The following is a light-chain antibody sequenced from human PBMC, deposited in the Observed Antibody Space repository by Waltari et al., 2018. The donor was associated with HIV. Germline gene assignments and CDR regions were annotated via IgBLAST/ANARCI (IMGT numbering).Light chain of an antibody. CDR3: CSYTTSITFV. CDR1: RRDVCYYKY. Sequence: QSALTQPASVSGSPGQSITLSCTGSRRDVCYYKYASWYQQPPGKAPRLIIFDVTNRPSGVSDRFSGSKSGNTASLTISGLQPEDEADYYCCSYTTSITFVFGGGTKLTVL. J-gene: IGLJ3*02. CDR2: DVT. V-gene: IGLV2-14*03.